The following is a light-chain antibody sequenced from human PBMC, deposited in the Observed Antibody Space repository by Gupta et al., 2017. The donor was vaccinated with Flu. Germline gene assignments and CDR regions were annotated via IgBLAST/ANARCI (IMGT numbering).Light chain of an antibody. J-gene: IGKJ3*01. CDR3: QQDCSVPHT. CDR1: QDIGKS. V-gene: IGKV1-33*01. Sequence: PSSLSASVGDRVTITCQASQDIGKSLSWYQQQPGQAPKLLIYDATSSDIGVPSRFSGRGFGTDFTLSISSLQPEDVATYFCQQDCSVPHTFGHGTKVDFK. CDR2: DAT.